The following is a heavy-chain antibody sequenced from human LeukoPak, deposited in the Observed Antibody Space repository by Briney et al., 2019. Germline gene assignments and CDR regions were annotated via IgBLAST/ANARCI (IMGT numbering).Heavy chain of an antibody. Sequence: SETLSLTCTASGGSFSSYFWSWIRQPAGKGLEWIGRIFPSGNANYNPAYKGRVTITLNKSKNHFTLKLSSLTAADTAVYYCACHLVVPGAMADFDLWGRGTLVTVSS. V-gene: IGHV4-4*07. D-gene: IGHD2-2*01. CDR2: IFPSGNA. CDR1: GGSFSSYF. CDR3: ACHLVVPGAMADFDL. J-gene: IGHJ2*01.